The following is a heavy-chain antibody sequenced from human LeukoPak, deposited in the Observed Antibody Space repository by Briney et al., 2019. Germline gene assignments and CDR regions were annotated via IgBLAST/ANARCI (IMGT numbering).Heavy chain of an antibody. Sequence: GGSLRLSCAASGFTFSSYVMSWVRQAPGKGLEWVSAISGSGGSTYYPDSVKGRFTISRDNSKNTLHLQMNSLRAEDTALYYCAKGPSGSYYGFDMWGQGTMVTVSS. CDR2: ISGSGGST. CDR1: GFTFSSYV. D-gene: IGHD3-10*01. CDR3: AKGPSGSYYGFDM. V-gene: IGHV3-23*01. J-gene: IGHJ3*02.